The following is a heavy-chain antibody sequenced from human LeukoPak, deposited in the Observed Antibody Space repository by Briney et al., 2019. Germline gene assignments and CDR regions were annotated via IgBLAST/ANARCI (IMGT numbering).Heavy chain of an antibody. CDR3: ARGRLRYFDWLAHSNSDRNWFDP. D-gene: IGHD3-9*01. CDR1: GYTFTSYD. CDR2: MNPNSGNT. J-gene: IGHJ5*02. Sequence: ASVKVSCKASGYTFTSYDINWVRQSTGQGLEWMGWMNPNSGNTGYAQKFQGRVTMTRNTSISTAYMELSSLRSEDTAVYYCARGRLRYFDWLAHSNSDRNWFDPWGQGTLVTVSS. V-gene: IGHV1-8*01.